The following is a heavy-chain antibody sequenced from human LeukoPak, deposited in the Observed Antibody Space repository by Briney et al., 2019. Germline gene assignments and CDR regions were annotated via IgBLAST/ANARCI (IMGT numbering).Heavy chain of an antibody. D-gene: IGHD6-19*01. CDR2: IYYSGST. CDR3: ARTVAGTISWFDP. J-gene: IGHJ5*02. V-gene: IGHV4-59*01. CDR1: GGSISSYY. Sequence: SETLSLTCTVSGGSISSYYWSWIRQPPGKGLEWIGYIYYSGSTNYNPSLKSRGTISVDTYKNQSSLKLSSVPAADTAVYYCARTVAGTISWFDPWGQGTLVTVSS.